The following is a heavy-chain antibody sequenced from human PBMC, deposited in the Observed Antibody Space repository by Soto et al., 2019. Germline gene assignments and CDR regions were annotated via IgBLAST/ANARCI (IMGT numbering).Heavy chain of an antibody. D-gene: IGHD3-22*01. CDR2: MNPNSGNT. CDR3: AASLYYYDSSGYSPFGH. CDR1: GYTFTSYD. Sequence: QVQLVQSGAEVKKPGASVKVSCKASGYTFTSYDINWVRQATGQGLEWMGWMNPNSGNTGYAQKFQGRVTMTRNTSISTAYIELSSLRAEDTAVHYCAASLYYYDSSGYSPFGHWGQVTLFTVSS. J-gene: IGHJ4*02. V-gene: IGHV1-8*01.